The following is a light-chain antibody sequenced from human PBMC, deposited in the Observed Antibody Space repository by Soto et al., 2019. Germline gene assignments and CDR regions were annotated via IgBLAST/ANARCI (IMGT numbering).Light chain of an antibody. J-gene: IGKJ5*01. V-gene: IGKV3D-11*03. CDR1: QSVSSN. CDR3: QQRINWFS. Sequence: SLPSLAVTTGDRATLSCRASQSVSSNLAWYQQKPGQAPRLLIYDASYRATGIPARFSGSGSVTDFTLTIRSGAPDNCAMWCCQQRINWFSFGQGTRLEIK. CDR2: DAS.